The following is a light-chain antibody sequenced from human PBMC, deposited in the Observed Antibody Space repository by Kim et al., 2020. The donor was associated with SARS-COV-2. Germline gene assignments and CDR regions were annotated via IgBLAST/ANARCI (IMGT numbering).Light chain of an antibody. Sequence: NFMLTQHHSVSESPGKTVTISCTRSSGSIASNYVQWYQQRPGSAPTTVIYEDNQRPSGVPDRFSGSIDSSSNSASLTISGLKTEDEADYYCQSYDSSNHNWVFGGGTKLTVL. CDR1: SGSIASNY. V-gene: IGLV6-57*03. J-gene: IGLJ3*02. CDR2: EDN. CDR3: QSYDSSNHNWV.